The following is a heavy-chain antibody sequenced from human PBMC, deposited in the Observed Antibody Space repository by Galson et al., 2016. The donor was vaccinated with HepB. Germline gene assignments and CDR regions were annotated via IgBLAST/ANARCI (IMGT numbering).Heavy chain of an antibody. Sequence: SETLSLTCTVSGGSISSSTYYWGWIRQPPGKGLEWIGSIYYSGRTYYNPSLKSRVTISVDTSKNQFSLKLSSVTAADTAVFYCARLGGYGGNDESYYFDYWGQGTLVTVSS. D-gene: IGHD4-23*01. CDR2: IYYSGRT. V-gene: IGHV4-39*01. J-gene: IGHJ4*02. CDR3: ARLGGYGGNDESYYFDY. CDR1: GGSISSSTYY.